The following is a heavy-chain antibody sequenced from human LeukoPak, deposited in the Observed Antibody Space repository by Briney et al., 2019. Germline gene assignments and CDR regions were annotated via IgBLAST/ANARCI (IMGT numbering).Heavy chain of an antibody. D-gene: IGHD3-22*01. Sequence: GGSLRLSCAASGFTFRSYGMHWVRQAPGKGLEWVAVISYDGSNKYYADSVKGRFTISGDNSKNTLYLQMNSLRAEDTAVYYCAGDSSGYSYYFDYWGQGTLVTVSS. J-gene: IGHJ4*02. CDR3: AGDSSGYSYYFDY. CDR2: ISYDGSNK. CDR1: GFTFRSYG. V-gene: IGHV3-30*03.